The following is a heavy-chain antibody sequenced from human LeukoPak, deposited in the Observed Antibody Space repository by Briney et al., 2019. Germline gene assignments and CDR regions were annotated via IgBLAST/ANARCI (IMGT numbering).Heavy chain of an antibody. D-gene: IGHD2/OR15-2a*01. CDR2: IKQDGSEK. CDR3: ARGGFYPDY. J-gene: IGHJ4*02. Sequence: PGGSLRLSCAASGFTFSSYWMSWVRQAPGKGLEWVAKIKQDGSEKYYVDSVRGRFTISRDNAKNSLSLQVNSLRAEDTALYYCARGGFYPDYWGQGTLVTVSS. CDR1: GFTFSSYW. V-gene: IGHV3-7*01.